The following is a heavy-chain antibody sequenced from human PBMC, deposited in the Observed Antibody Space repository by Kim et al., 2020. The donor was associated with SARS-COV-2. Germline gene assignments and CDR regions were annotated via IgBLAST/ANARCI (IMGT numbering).Heavy chain of an antibody. CDR3: ARERVAMVRGATFYYGMDV. J-gene: IGHJ6*02. V-gene: IGHV3-30*04. D-gene: IGHD3-10*01. CDR1: GFTFSSYA. CDR2: ISYDGSNK. Sequence: GGSLRLSCAASGFTFSSYAMHWVRQAPGKGLEWVAVISYDGSNKYYADSVKGRFTISRDNSKNTLYLQMNSLRAEDTAVYYCARERVAMVRGATFYYGMDVWGQGTTVTVSS.